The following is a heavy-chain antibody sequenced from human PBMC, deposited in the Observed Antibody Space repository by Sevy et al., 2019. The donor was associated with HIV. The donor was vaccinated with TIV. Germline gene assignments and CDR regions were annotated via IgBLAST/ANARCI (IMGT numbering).Heavy chain of an antibody. V-gene: IGHV3-30-3*01. D-gene: IGHD4-4*01. CDR2: ISYDRSNK. CDR3: ARKGGYSNYEGAYYFDY. Sequence: GGSLRLSCAASGFTFSSYAMHGVRQAPCKGLEWVAVISYDRSNKYYADSVKGRFTISRDNSKNTLYLQMNSLRAEYTAVYYCARKGGYSNYEGAYYFDYWGQGTLVTVSS. CDR1: GFTFSSYA. J-gene: IGHJ4*02.